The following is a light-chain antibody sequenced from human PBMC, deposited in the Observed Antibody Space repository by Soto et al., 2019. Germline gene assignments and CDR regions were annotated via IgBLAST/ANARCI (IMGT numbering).Light chain of an antibody. CDR1: SVDVGGYNY. J-gene: IGLJ1*01. CDR2: EVS. Sequence: QSALTQPASVSGSLGQSITISCTGTSVDVGGYNYVSWYQHHPGKAPRLLIFEVSNRPSGVSNRFSGSKSGNTASLTISGLQAEDEADYYCTSYTSKTTYVFGTGTKVTVL. CDR3: TSYTSKTTYV. V-gene: IGLV2-14*01.